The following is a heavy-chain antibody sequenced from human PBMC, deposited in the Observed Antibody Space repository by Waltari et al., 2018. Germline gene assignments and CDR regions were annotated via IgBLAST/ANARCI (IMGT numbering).Heavy chain of an antibody. CDR3: ARHVRSNYYYYYMDV. D-gene: IGHD3-16*01. V-gene: IGHV5-51*01. J-gene: IGHJ6*03. CDR1: GYSFTSYW. Sequence: EVQLVQSGAEVKKPGESLKISCKGSGYSFTSYWIGWVRQMPGKGLEWMGIIYPGDSDTRNSPSFQGQVTISADKSISTAYLQWSSLNASDTAMYYCARHVRSNYYYYYMDVWGKGTTVTISS. CDR2: IYPGDSDT.